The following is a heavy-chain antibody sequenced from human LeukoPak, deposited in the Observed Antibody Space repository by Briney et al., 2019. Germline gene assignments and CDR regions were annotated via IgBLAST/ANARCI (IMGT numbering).Heavy chain of an antibody. Sequence: GASVKVSCKASGGTFRSYAISWVRQAPGQGPEWMGGIIPIFGTANYAQKFQGRVTITADKSTSTAFMELSSLRSEDTAVYYCAREVVVPAAMLGLLYYFDYWGQGTLVTVSS. V-gene: IGHV1-69*06. J-gene: IGHJ4*02. CDR3: AREVVVPAAMLGLLYYFDY. CDR1: GGTFRSYA. D-gene: IGHD2-2*01. CDR2: IIPIFGTA.